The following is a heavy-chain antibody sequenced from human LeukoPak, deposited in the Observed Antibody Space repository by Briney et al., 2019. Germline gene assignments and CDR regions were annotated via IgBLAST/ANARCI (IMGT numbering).Heavy chain of an antibody. Sequence: SETLSLTCAVYGGSFSGYYWSWIRQPPGKGLEWIGEINHSGSTNYNPSRKSRVTISVDTSKNQFSLKLSSVTAADTAVYYCARQGQQRWFDPWGQGTLVTVSS. CDR2: INHSGST. J-gene: IGHJ5*02. V-gene: IGHV4-34*01. CDR3: ARQGQQRWFDP. CDR1: GGSFSGYY. D-gene: IGHD6-13*01.